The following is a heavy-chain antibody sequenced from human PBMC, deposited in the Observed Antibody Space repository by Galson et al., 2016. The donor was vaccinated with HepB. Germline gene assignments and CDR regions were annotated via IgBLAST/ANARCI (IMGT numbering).Heavy chain of an antibody. Sequence: LRLSCAASKFTFRNYAMSWVRQAPGKGLEWVSSISGPGRNTYYADSVKGRFTISRDNSKNTLYLQMNSLRAEDAAVYYCTTGGGNWALGMDVWGQGTTVTVSS. CDR1: KFTFRNYA. D-gene: IGHD1-1*01. V-gene: IGHV3-23*01. CDR3: TTGGGNWALGMDV. CDR2: ISGPGRNT. J-gene: IGHJ6*02.